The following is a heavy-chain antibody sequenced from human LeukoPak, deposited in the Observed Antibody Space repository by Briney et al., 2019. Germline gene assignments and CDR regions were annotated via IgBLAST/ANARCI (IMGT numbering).Heavy chain of an antibody. CDR3: ARDSPRGHIGDP. D-gene: IGHD3-10*01. CDR1: GGSISGDY. V-gene: IGHV4-59*01. J-gene: IGHJ5*02. Sequence: SETLSLTCTVSGGSISGDYWSWIRQPPGKGLEWIGHTSYSGITNYKPSLKSRVTISTDTSKNQVSLKLKSVTAADTAVYYCARDSPRGHIGDPWGQGTLVTVSS. CDR2: TSYSGIT.